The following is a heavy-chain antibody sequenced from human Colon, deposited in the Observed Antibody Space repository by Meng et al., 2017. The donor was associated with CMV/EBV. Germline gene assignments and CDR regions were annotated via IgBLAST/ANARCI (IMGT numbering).Heavy chain of an antibody. CDR1: GDSISRSNYY. J-gene: IGHJ6*02. V-gene: IGHV4-39*07. CDR2: IYYSGST. CDR3: ARDGPDITLVRGLHYIYYGMDV. D-gene: IGHD3-10*01. Sequence: SETLSLTCTVSGDSISRSNYYWGWIRQAPRKGLEWIGSIYYSGSTYYNPTLKSRVTVSVDTSRNQFSLRLSSVTAADTAVYYCARDGPDITLVRGLHYIYYGMDVWGHGTTVTVSS.